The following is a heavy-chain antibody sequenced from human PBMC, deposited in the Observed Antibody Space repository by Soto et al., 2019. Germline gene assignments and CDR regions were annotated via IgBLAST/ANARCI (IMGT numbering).Heavy chain of an antibody. CDR1: GFTFSSYW. Sequence: EVQLVESGGGLVQPGGSLRLSCAASGFTFSSYWMHWVRQAPGKGLVWVSRIHSDGGTTTYADSVKGRFTMSRDNAKNTLYLQMNSLRAEDTAVYYCARTYGSNSHFDYCGQGTLVTVSS. CDR3: ARTYGSNSHFDY. CDR2: IHSDGGTT. D-gene: IGHD4-17*01. J-gene: IGHJ4*02. V-gene: IGHV3-74*01.